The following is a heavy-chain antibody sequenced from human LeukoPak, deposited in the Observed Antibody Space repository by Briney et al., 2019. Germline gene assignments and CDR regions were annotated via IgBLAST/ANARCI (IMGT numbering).Heavy chain of an antibody. CDR1: GYRFTSYW. V-gene: IGHV5-51*01. CDR2: IYPGDSDT. J-gene: IGHJ4*02. CDR3: ARPNAYSSSWYSLNY. D-gene: IGHD6-13*01. Sequence: GESLKISFQGSGYRFTSYWTGWVRQMPGKGLEWMGIIYPGDSDTRYSPSFQGQVTISADKSISTAYLQWSSLKASDTAMYYCARPNAYSSSWYSLNYWGQGTLVTVSS.